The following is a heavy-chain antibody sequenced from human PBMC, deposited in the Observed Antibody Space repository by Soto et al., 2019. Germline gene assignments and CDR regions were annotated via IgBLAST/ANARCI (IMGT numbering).Heavy chain of an antibody. V-gene: IGHV3-48*02. CDR3: ARDRPLGPYIYVWDY. Sequence: PRGSVRRAGEAAGSGCGREIMNWVRQVPGKGLEWVSYISSSSSTIYYADSVKGRFTISRDNAKNSLYLQMNSLRDEDTAVYFCARDRPLGPYIYVWDYWGQGT. D-gene: IGHD2-21*01. J-gene: IGHJ4*02. CDR1: GSGCGREI. CDR2: ISSSSSTI.